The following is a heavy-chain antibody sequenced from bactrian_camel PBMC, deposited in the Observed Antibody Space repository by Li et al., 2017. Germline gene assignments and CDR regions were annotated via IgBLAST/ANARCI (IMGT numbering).Heavy chain of an antibody. Sequence: VQLVESGGGSVQAGGSLRLSCAVSGYTYRSACMAWSRQAPGKEREGVSCISWSWSGGSTYYVDSVKGRFTISRDNAKNTLYLQMNSLKPEDTARYFCSMTNALAGSRWFSCSGRTYWGQGTQVTVS. D-gene: IGHD6*01. J-gene: IGHJ4*01. CDR2: ISWSWSGGST. CDR3: SMTNALAGSRWFSCSGRTY. V-gene: IGHV3S60*01. CDR1: GYTYRSAC.